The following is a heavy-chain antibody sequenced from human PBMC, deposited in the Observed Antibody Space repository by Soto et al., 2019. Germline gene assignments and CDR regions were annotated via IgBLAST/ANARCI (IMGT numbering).Heavy chain of an antibody. CDR1: GFTFSTDA. J-gene: IGHJ4*02. CDR2: ISRSGDYT. D-gene: IGHD3-3*01. V-gene: IGHV3-23*01. Sequence: EVQLLESGGGLERPGGSLRLSCAASGFTFSTDAMSWVRQAPGKGLEWLSVISRSGDYTYYADSVKGRFTISRDNSKNTLSLQMSSLRAEDTAVYYCARTRGFWSGSLEAIESYYFDYWGQGTLVTVSS. CDR3: ARTRGFWSGSLEAIESYYFDY.